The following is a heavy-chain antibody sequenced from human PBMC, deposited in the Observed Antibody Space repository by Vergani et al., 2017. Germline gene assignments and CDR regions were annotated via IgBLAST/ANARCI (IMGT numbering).Heavy chain of an antibody. Sequence: QLQLQESGPGLVKPSGTLSLICTVSGDSISSGVYYWNWIRQHPGKGLEWIGYIYSTGSTHHNPSLRRRINMSVDTSKNQFSLKLNSVTAADTAMYYCARMGGYDEGDAFRIGYFDSWGPGILVTVSS. D-gene: IGHD3-22*01. CDR1: GDSISSGVYY. CDR2: IYSTGST. J-gene: IGHJ4*02. V-gene: IGHV4-31*03. CDR3: ARMGGYDEGDAFRIGYFDS.